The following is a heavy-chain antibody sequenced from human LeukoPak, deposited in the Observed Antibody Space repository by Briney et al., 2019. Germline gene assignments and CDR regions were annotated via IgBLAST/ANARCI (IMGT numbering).Heavy chain of an antibody. CDR1: GFTFSSYS. J-gene: IGHJ4*02. D-gene: IGHD6-13*01. CDR3: AKEVAAGN. CDR2: ISSSSYI. V-gene: IGHV3-21*04. Sequence: GGSLRLSCAASGFTFSSYSMNWVRQAPGKGLEWVSSISSSSYIYYADSVKGRFTISRDNSKNTLYLQMNSLRAEDTAVYYCAKEVAAGNWGQGTLVTVSS.